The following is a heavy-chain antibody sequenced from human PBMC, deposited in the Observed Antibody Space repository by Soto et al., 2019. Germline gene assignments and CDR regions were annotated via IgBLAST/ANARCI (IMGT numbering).Heavy chain of an antibody. CDR2: INPTGGSR. Sequence: QVQRVQSGAEVKKPGASVNISCKASGYTFRNYYIHWVRQAPGQGLEWMGIINPTGGSRNYAQRVQGRVTLTMDTSTATVYMELSSLRFEDTAVYYCARDLAAGDYWGQGTLVTVSS. J-gene: IGHJ4*02. CDR1: GYTFRNYY. D-gene: IGHD2-15*01. CDR3: ARDLAAGDY. V-gene: IGHV1-46*01.